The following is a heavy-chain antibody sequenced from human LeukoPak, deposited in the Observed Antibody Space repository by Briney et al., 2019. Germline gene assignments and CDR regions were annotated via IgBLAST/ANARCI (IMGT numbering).Heavy chain of an antibody. CDR2: INPNSGGT. CDR3: ARDITMIVVVSDAFDT. V-gene: IGHV1-2*06. J-gene: IGHJ3*02. Sequence: GASVKVSCKASGYTFTGYYMHWVRQAPGQGLEWMGRINPNSGGTNYAQKFQGRVTMTRDTSISTAYMELSRLRSDDTAVYYCARDITMIVVVSDAFDTWGQGTMVTVSS. D-gene: IGHD3-22*01. CDR1: GYTFTGYY.